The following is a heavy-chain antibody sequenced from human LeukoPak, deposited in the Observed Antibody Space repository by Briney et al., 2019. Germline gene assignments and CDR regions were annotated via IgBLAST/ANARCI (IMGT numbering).Heavy chain of an antibody. J-gene: IGHJ6*02. CDR2: IIPIFGTA. V-gene: IGHV1-69*13. D-gene: IGHD1-14*01. Sequence: SVKVSCKASGGTFSSYAISWVRQAPGQGLEWMGGIIPIFGTANYAQKFQDRVTITADESTSTAYMELSSLRSEDTAVYYCARALADRMSYYYYGMDVWGQGTTVTVSS. CDR3: ARALADRMSYYYYGMDV. CDR1: GGTFSSYA.